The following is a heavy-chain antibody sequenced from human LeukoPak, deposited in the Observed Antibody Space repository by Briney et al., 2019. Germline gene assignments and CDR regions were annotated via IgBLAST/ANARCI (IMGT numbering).Heavy chain of an antibody. J-gene: IGHJ4*02. CDR2: IRADGATT. CDR1: GFSVSSNY. V-gene: IGHV3-43*02. CDR3: ARDNTGSYEY. Sequence: GGSLRLSCAASGFSVSSNYMSWVRQAPGKGLEWVSLIRADGATTRYTDSVKGRFTISRDNSKDSLYLQMNSLRTEDTALYYCARDNTGSYEYWGQGTLVTVSP. D-gene: IGHD1-26*01.